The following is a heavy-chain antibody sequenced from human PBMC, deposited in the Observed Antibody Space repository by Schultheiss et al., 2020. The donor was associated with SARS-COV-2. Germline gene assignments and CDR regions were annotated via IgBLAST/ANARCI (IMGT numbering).Heavy chain of an antibody. J-gene: IGHJ4*02. V-gene: IGHV5-10-1*01. Sequence: GGSLRLSCKGSGYSFTSYWISWVRQMPGKGLEWMGRIDPSDSYTNYSPSFQGHVTISADKSISTAYLQWSSLKASDTAMYYCATGKLYNGDPFDYWGQGTLVTVSS. CDR3: ATGKLYNGDPFDY. CDR1: GYSFTSYW. CDR2: IDPSDSYT. D-gene: IGHD4-17*01.